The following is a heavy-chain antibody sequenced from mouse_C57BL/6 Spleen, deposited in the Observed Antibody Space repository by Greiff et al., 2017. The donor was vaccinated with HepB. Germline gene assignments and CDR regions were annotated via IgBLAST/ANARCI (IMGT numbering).Heavy chain of an antibody. CDR2: ISSGSSTI. J-gene: IGHJ2*01. CDR1: GFTFSDYG. CDR3: AMKGELRSYFDY. D-gene: IGHD1-1*01. Sequence: EVQGVESGGGLVKPGGSLKLSCAASGFTFSDYGMHWVRQAPEKGLEWVAYISSGSSTIYYADTVKGRFTISRDNAKNTLFLQMTRLRSEDTAMYYCAMKGELRSYFDYWGQGTTLTVSS. V-gene: IGHV5-17*01.